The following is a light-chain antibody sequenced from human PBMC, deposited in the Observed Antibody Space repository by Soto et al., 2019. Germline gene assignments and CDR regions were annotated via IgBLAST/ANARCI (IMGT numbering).Light chain of an antibody. J-gene: IGKJ5*01. CDR1: QTISSW. CDR2: TGS. CDR3: QQAASFPIT. V-gene: IGKV1-12*01. Sequence: DIQMTQSPATLSGSLGDRVTISCRASQTISSWLAWYQQKPGKAPKLLIYTGSSLQSGVPSRFSGSGSGTDFTLTINSLQPEDFATYYCQQAASFPITFGQGTRLENK.